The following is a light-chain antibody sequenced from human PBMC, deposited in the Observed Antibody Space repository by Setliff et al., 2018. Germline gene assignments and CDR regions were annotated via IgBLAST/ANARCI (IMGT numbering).Light chain of an antibody. J-gene: IGLJ1*01. Sequence: QSALTQPPSVSGAPGQRVTISCTGGSSNIGAGYDVHWYQRLPGTAPKLLIYGNSNRPSGVPDRFSGSKSGTSASLAITGLQAEDEADYYCQSYDSSLSALYVFGTGTKVTVL. V-gene: IGLV1-40*01. CDR2: GNS. CDR3: QSYDSSLSALYV. CDR1: SSNIGAGYD.